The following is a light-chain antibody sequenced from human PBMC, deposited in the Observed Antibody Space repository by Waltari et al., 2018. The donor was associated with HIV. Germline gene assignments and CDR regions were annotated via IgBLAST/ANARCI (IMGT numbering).Light chain of an antibody. J-gene: IGKJ2*02. V-gene: IGKV2D-29*02. CDR2: EVS. Sequence: DIVMTQTPPSLSVTSGQPASLSCNSSQSLKQTAGQTHFYWYLQRPGLSPQVLLEEVSKRYAGVPDTFSGSESGTHFTLKVPLFVAEEVGSYYCMQSLLLLCAFRQGTKLEIK. CDR1: QSLKQTAGQTH. CDR3: MQSLLLLCA.